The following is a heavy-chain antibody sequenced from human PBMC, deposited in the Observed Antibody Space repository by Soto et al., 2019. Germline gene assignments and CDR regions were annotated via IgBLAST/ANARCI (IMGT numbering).Heavy chain of an antibody. CDR2: IKQDGNEE. Sequence: AQLVESGGGLVQPGGSLRLSCAASGFTFSSYWMSWVRQAPGKGLEWVANIKQDGNEESYVDSVKGRFTISRDNTKNSLFLQMNSLRAEDTAVYYCASWGFIVATNSYFDLWGRGTLVTVSS. V-gene: IGHV3-7*01. CDR1: GFTFSSYW. J-gene: IGHJ2*01. CDR3: ASWGFIVATNSYFDL. D-gene: IGHD5-12*01.